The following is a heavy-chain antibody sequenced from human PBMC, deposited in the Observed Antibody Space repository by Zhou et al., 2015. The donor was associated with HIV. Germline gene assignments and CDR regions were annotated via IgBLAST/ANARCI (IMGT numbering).Heavy chain of an antibody. J-gene: IGHJ6*02. V-gene: IGHV1-69*01. CDR1: GGTFSSYA. CDR3: AKDIVVVPAAPYYYYGMDV. CDR2: IIPIFGTA. D-gene: IGHD2-2*01. Sequence: QVQLVQSGAEVKKPGSSVKVSCKASGGTFSSYAISWVRQAPGQGLEWMGGIIPIFGTANYAQKFQGRVTITADESTSTAYMELSSLRSEDTAVYYCAKDIVVVPAAPYYYYGMDVWGQGTTVTVSS.